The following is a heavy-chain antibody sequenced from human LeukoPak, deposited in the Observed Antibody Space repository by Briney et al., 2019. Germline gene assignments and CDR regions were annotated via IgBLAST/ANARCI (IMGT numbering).Heavy chain of an antibody. CDR1: GFTFSSYA. J-gene: IGHJ4*02. Sequence: GGSLRLSCAASGFTFSSYAMHWVRQAPGKGLEWVAVISYDGSNKYYADSVKGRFTISRDNSKNTLYLQMNSLRAEDTAVYYCARDSGGRGGIGVVIMYYFDYWGQGTLVTVSS. V-gene: IGHV3-30-3*01. CDR3: ARDSGGRGGIGVVIMYYFDY. D-gene: IGHD3-22*01. CDR2: ISYDGSNK.